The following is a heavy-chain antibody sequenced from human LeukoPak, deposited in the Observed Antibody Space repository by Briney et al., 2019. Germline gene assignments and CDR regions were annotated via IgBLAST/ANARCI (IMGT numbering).Heavy chain of an antibody. CDR1: GDSINSLDL. J-gene: IGHJ4*02. V-gene: IGHV4-4*02. D-gene: IGHD3-22*01. CDR2: MYLSGTT. CDR3: AGLVGRYSSGLYYYYFDY. Sequence: PSGTLSLTCTVSGDSINSLDLWSWVRQPPGKGLEWIGEMYLSGTTHSNPSVKSRVTISIDKSKNQYFLNLSSVTAADTAVYYCAGLVGRYSSGLYYYYFDYWGQGTLVTVSS.